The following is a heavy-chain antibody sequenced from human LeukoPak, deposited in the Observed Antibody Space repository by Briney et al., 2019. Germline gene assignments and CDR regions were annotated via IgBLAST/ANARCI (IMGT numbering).Heavy chain of an antibody. CDR1: GGTFISYA. CDR3: ARAHHKYSGSSDFDC. CDR2: IIPILGIA. Sequence: SVTVSCKASGGTFISYAISWVRPAPGQGLEWMGRIIPILGIANYAQKFQGRVTITADKSTSTAYMELSSLRSEDTAVYYCARAHHKYSGSSDFDCWGQGTLVTVSS. V-gene: IGHV1-69*04. D-gene: IGHD1-26*01. J-gene: IGHJ4*02.